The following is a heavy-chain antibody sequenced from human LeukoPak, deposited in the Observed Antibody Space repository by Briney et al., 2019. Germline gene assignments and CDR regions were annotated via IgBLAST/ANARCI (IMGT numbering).Heavy chain of an antibody. CDR3: SMVGGGVGSTDGLDF. D-gene: IGHD3-16*01. Sequence: GGSLRLSCAASGLTFSAQYMDWVRQAPGKGLEWVGRIRNKANGYTTEYVASVRGRFIISRDDSKNSLYLQMNSPKAEDTAVYYGSMVGGGVGSTDGLDFWGQGTMVTVSS. V-gene: IGHV3-72*01. CDR1: GLTFSAQY. CDR2: IRNKANGYTT. J-gene: IGHJ3*01.